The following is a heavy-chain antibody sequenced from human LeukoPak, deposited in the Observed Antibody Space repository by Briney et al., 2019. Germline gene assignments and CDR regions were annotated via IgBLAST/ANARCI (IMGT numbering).Heavy chain of an antibody. J-gene: IGHJ4*02. D-gene: IGHD2-21*01. CDR3: AREEYGGYFDY. CDR2: INPTGTGT. V-gene: IGHV1-46*01. CDR1: GGTFSSYA. Sequence: ASVKVSCKASGGTFSSYAISWVRQAPGQGLEWMGLINPTGTGTNYAQKFRGRVTMTRDTSTTTVYMELSSLTSEDTAVYYCAREEYGGYFDYWGQGTLVTVSS.